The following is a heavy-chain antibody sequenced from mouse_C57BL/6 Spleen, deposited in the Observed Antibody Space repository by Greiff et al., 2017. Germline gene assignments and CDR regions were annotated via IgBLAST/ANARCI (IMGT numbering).Heavy chain of an antibody. D-gene: IGHD4-1*01. J-gene: IGHJ2*01. V-gene: IGHV1-52*01. Sequence: QVQLQQPGAELVRPGSSVKLSCKASGYTFTSYWMHWVKQRPIQGLEWIGNIDPSDSETHYNQKFKDKATLTVDKSSSTAYMQLSSLTSEDSAVYYCAREDFTGTDDYWGQGTTLTVSS. CDR1: GYTFTSYW. CDR2: IDPSDSET. CDR3: AREDFTGTDDY.